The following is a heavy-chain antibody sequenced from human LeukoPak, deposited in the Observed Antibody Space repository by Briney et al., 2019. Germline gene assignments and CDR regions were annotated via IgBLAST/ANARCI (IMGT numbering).Heavy chain of an antibody. J-gene: IGHJ5*02. V-gene: IGHV1-18*01. CDR3: AREGADDHGRLQWFDP. CDR1: GYTFTNYG. D-gene: IGHD4-17*01. Sequence: VASVKVSCKASGYTFTNYGISWVRQAPGQGLEWMGKISAYNNYTTCAQKFQGRIAMTTDTSTNTAYMDLRSLRSDDTAFYYCAREGADDHGRLQWFDPWGQGTLVTVSS. CDR2: ISAYNNYT.